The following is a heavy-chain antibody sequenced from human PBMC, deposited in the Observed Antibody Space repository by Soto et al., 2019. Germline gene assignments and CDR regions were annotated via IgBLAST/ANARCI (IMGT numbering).Heavy chain of an antibody. Sequence: QVQLMQSGAEVRKPGASVRLSCETSGYNFNQYYIHWVRQAPGQGLEWMGIINPRGGTTEYAHKFRGRVTGTGDTSTKTAYMELRSLRSEDTAMYFCARGPEDSDVPRWDYWGQGTLVTVSS. CDR1: GYNFNQYY. J-gene: IGHJ4*02. CDR2: INPRGGTT. V-gene: IGHV1-46*02. CDR3: ARGPEDSDVPRWDY. D-gene: IGHD1-26*01.